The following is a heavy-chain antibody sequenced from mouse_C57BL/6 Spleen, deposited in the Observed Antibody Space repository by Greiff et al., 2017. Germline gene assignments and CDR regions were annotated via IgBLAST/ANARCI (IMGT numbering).Heavy chain of an antibody. CDR3: ASLGGGFDY. V-gene: IGHV5-4*03. D-gene: IGHD4-1*01. CDR1: GFTFSSYA. CDR2: ISDGGSYT. Sequence: EVKLEESGGGLVKPGGSLKLSCAASGFTFSSYAMSWVRQTPEKRLEWVATISDGGSYTYYPDNVKGRFTISRDNAKNNLYLQMSHLKSEDTAMYYCASLGGGFDYWGQGTTLTVSS. J-gene: IGHJ2*01.